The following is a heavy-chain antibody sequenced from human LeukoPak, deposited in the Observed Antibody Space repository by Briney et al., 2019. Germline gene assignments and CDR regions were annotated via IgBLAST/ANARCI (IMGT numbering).Heavy chain of an antibody. J-gene: IGHJ6*03. CDR3: ARAIPGIAAAGTTRYYYYYMDV. CDR1: GGTFSSYA. V-gene: IGHV1-69*05. Sequence: GASVKVSCKASGGTFSSYAISWVRQAPGQELEWMGGIIPIFGTANYAQKFQGRVTITTDESTSTAYMELSSLRSEDTAVYYCARAIPGIAAAGTTRYYYYYMDVWGKGTTVTVSS. D-gene: IGHD6-13*01. CDR2: IIPIFGTA.